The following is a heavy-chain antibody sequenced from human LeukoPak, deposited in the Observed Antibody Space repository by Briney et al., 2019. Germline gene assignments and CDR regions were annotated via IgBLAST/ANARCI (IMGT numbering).Heavy chain of an antibody. CDR1: GGSFSSYY. CDR2: IYYSGST. D-gene: IGHD6-6*01. J-gene: IGHJ4*02. Sequence: SETLSLTCAVYGGSFSSYYWSWIRQPPGKGLEWIGYIYYSGSTNYNPSLKSRVTISVDTSKNQFSLKLSSVTAADTAVYYCARGFSYSSSPNFDYWGQGTLVTVSS. CDR3: ARGFSYSSSPNFDY. V-gene: IGHV4-59*01.